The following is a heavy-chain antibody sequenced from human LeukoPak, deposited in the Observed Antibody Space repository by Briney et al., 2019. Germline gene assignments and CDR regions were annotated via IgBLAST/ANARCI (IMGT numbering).Heavy chain of an antibody. D-gene: IGHD5-18*01. CDR2: IYSGGST. V-gene: IGHV3-53*01. Sequence: PGGSLRLSCAASGFTVSSNYMTWVRQAPGKGLGWVSVIYSGGSTYYADSVKGRFTISRDNSKNTLYLQMNSLRVEDTAVYYCVRLRGYSYGPPDYWGQGTLVTVSS. J-gene: IGHJ4*02. CDR1: GFTVSSNY. CDR3: VRLRGYSYGPPDY.